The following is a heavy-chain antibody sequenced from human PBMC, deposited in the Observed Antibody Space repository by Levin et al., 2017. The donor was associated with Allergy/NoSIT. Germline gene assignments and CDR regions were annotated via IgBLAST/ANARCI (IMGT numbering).Heavy chain of an antibody. Sequence: SVKVSCKASGGTFSSYAISWVRQAPGQGLEWMGGIIPIFGTANYAQKFQGRVTITADKSTSTAYMELRSLRSEDTAVYYCARGYSGSYFDWFDPWGQGTLVTVSS. CDR2: IIPIFGTA. J-gene: IGHJ5*02. D-gene: IGHD1-26*01. CDR1: GGTFSSYA. V-gene: IGHV1-69*06. CDR3: ARGYSGSYFDWFDP.